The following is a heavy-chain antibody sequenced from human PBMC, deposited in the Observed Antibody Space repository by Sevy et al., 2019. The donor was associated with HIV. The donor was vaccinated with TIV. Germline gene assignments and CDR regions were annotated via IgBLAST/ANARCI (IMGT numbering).Heavy chain of an antibody. V-gene: IGHV3-20*04. CDR2: INWNGGST. Sequence: GGSLRLSCAASGFTFDDYGMSWVRQAPGKGLEWVSGINWNGGSTGYADSVKGRFTISRDSAKNSLYLQMNSLRAEDTALYYCARVGWGAAPPSVAGTSDYYYGMDVWGQGTTVTVSS. J-gene: IGHJ6*02. D-gene: IGHD6-19*01. CDR1: GFTFDDYG. CDR3: ARVGWGAAPPSVAGTSDYYYGMDV.